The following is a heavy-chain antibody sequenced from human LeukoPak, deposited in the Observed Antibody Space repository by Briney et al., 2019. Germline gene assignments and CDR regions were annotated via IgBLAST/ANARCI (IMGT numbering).Heavy chain of an antibody. J-gene: IGHJ5*02. CDR2: IYYSGSA. D-gene: IGHD3-16*02. CDR1: GGSISSYY. Sequence: SETLSLTCTVSGGSISSYYWSWIRQPPGKGLEWIGYIYYSGSANYNPSLKSRVTISVDTSTNQFSLKLSSVTAADTAVYYCARGAPRDYIWGSYRYDWFDPWGQGTLVTVSS. CDR3: ARGAPRDYIWGSYRYDWFDP. V-gene: IGHV4-59*01.